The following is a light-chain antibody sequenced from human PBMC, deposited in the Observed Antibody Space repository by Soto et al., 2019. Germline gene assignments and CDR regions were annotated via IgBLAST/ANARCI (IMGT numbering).Light chain of an antibody. Sequence: AIRMTQSPSSLSASTGDRVTITCRASQGISSYLAWYQQKPGKAPKLLIYAASTLQSGVPSRFSGSGSGTDFTLTISCLQSEDFATYYCQQYYSYQYTCGQGTKLEIK. J-gene: IGKJ2*01. CDR2: AAS. V-gene: IGKV1-8*01. CDR1: QGISSY. CDR3: QQYYSYQYT.